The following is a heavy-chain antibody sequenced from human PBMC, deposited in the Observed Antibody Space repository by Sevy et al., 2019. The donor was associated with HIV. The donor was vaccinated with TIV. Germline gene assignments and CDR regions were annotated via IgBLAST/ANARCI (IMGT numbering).Heavy chain of an antibody. D-gene: IGHD1-7*01. V-gene: IGHV4-59*01. CDR2: IFYSRST. J-gene: IGHJ6*02. Sequence: SETLSLTCTVSGDSISGYYWNWIRQSPGKGLEWIGYIFYSRSTTYNPSLKSRVTISKDTSKNQFSLKLTSVTAADTAVYYCARGDPELFYGMDVWGQGTTVTVSS. CDR1: GDSISGYY. CDR3: ARGDPELFYGMDV.